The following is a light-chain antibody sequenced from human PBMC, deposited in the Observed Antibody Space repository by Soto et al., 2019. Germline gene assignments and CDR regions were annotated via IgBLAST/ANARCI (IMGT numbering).Light chain of an antibody. CDR2: GAS. V-gene: IGKV3D-7*01. CDR3: QQDYNLPRGT. J-gene: IGKJ2*01. CDR1: QSVSSSY. Sequence: PGDRVTLSCRASQSVSSSYLTWYQQKPGQAPRLLIYGASTRATSIPARFSGSGSGTDFTLTISSLQPEDFAVYYCQQDYNLPRGTFGQGTKLEIK.